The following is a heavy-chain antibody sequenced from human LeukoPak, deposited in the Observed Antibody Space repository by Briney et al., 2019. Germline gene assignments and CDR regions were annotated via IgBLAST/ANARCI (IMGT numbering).Heavy chain of an antibody. V-gene: IGHV3-21*06. CDR2: ISGSRDSI. CDR1: GFTFNVYA. D-gene: IGHD1-26*01. CDR3: ARALAGAAFDT. Sequence: GGSLRLSCTASGFTFNVYAMHWVRQAPGEGPEWISSISGSRDSIFYADSVKGRFTISRDNAKNSLYLDMNSLRVEDTAVYFCARALAGAAFDTWGQGALVTISS. J-gene: IGHJ4*02.